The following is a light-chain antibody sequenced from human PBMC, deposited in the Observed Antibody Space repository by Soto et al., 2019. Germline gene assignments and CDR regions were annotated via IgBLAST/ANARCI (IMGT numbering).Light chain of an antibody. CDR1: QSISTY. J-gene: IGKJ5*01. CDR3: QQSYMDPIT. CDR2: DAS. V-gene: IGKV1-39*01. Sequence: DIQMTQSPSSLSASVGNRVTITCRASQSISTYLNWYQKKSGKAPNLLIYDASRLQSGVPSRFSGSGGGTDFTLSISSVQPEDFATYFCQQSYMDPITFGQGTQLEI.